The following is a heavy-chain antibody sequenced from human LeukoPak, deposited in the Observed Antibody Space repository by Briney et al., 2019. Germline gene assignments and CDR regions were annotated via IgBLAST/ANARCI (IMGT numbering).Heavy chain of an antibody. CDR1: GFTFSSYA. D-gene: IGHD4-23*01. V-gene: IGHV3-48*02. CDR2: ISDSSRTI. J-gene: IGHJ3*02. CDR3: ARDPYGGRDDGAFDI. Sequence: GGSLRLSCAASGFTFSSYAMNWVRQAPGKGLEWVSYISDSSRTIFYADSVKGRFTISRDNAKNSLYLQMNSLRDEDTAVYYCARDPYGGRDDGAFDIWGQGTMVTVSS.